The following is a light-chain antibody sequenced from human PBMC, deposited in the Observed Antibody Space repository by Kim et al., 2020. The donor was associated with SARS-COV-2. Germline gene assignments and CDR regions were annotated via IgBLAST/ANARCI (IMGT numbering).Light chain of an antibody. CDR3: QQYDNWPPIT. Sequence: SPGERATLACWASQSVSNNLAWYQHKPGQAPRLLIYYGSIRAPGIPARFSGSGSGTEFTLTISSLQSEDFAVYYCQQYDNWPPITFCQGTRLEIK. CDR2: YGS. CDR1: QSVSNN. V-gene: IGKV3-15*01. J-gene: IGKJ5*01.